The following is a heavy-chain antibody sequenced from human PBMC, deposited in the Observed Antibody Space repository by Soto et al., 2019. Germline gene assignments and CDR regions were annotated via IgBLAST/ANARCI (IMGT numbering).Heavy chain of an antibody. J-gene: IGHJ4*02. Sequence: SETLSLTCAVSSGSISSSNWWSWVRQPPGKGLEWIGEIYRSGSTNYNPSLKSRVTISVDKSKNQFSLKLSSVTVADTAVYYCSTSYGNAWYTYWGQGTQVTVSS. CDR3: STSYGNAWYTY. CDR2: IYRSGST. CDR1: SGSISSSNW. D-gene: IGHD6-13*01. V-gene: IGHV4-4*02.